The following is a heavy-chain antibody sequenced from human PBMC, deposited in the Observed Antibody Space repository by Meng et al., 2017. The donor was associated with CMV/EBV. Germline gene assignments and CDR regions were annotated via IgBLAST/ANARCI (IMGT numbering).Heavy chain of an antibody. CDR3: AGSRPGGGACDY. Sequence: QVHIQESGPGLVKPSEPLSLTCLVSGASIKNYNWNWVRQPAGQGLEWIGLIQVIGHTVYNPSLKSRVTVSLDASKSQFSLTLNSVTAADTATYYCAGSRPGGGACDYWGQGILVTVSS. CDR2: IQVIGHT. J-gene: IGHJ4*02. V-gene: IGHV4-4*07. CDR1: GASIKNYN. D-gene: IGHD3-16*01.